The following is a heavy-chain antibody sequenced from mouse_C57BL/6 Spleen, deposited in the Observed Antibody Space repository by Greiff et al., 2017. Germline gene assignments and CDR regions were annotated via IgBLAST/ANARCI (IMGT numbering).Heavy chain of an antibody. J-gene: IGHJ4*01. CDR1: GFTFSSYA. CDR2: ISDGSSYT. CDR3: AREGFGDYGSRDAMDY. D-gene: IGHD1-1*01. Sequence: VQLKESGGGLVKPGGSLKLSCAASGFTFSSYAMSWVRQTPEKRLEWVATISDGSSYTYYPDNVKGRFTISRDNAKNNLYLQMGHMKSGDTAMYYCAREGFGDYGSRDAMDYWGQGTSVTVSS. V-gene: IGHV5-4*01.